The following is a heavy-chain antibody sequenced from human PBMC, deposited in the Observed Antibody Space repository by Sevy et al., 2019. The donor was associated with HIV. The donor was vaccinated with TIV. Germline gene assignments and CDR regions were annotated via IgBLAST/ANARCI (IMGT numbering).Heavy chain of an antibody. J-gene: IGHJ5*02. CDR2: VSSDGNTR. Sequence: GGSLRLSCAASGFNFSPYAMHWVRQGPGKGLEWVATVSSDGNTRSYVDSIKGRFSLSRDNSKNTLYLQMNNLTPEDTAVYYCAKEGYYYDSRSSDWFDPWGPGALVTVSS. D-gene: IGHD3-22*01. V-gene: IGHV3-30*18. CDR1: GFNFSPYA. CDR3: AKEGYYYDSRSSDWFDP.